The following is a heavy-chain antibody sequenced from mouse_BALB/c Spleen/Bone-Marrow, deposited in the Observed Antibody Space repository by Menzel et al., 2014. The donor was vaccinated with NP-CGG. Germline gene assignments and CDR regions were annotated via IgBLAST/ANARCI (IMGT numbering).Heavy chain of an antibody. CDR2: ILPGRGST. CDR1: GYTFSSYW. D-gene: IGHD1-1*01. Sequence: QVQLQQSGAELMKPGASVKISCKATGYTFSSYWIEWVKQRPGHGLEWIGEILPGRGSTNYNEKFKGKATFTSDTSSNTACMQLNSLTSEDSAVYYCARWDSTAMDYWGQGTSVTVSS. CDR3: ARWDSTAMDY. J-gene: IGHJ4*01. V-gene: IGHV1-9*01.